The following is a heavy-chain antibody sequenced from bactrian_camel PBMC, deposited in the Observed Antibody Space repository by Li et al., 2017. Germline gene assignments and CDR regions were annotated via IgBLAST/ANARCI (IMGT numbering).Heavy chain of an antibody. CDR2: IYRRGTTT. Sequence: QLVESGGGSVQAGGSLRLSCPASAYYASSYCMAWFRQAPGKQREGVAAIYRRGTTTQYTDNVKGRFTISQDNTDHTLYLQMDNVKPEDIAMYYCAADGFLATGRVDCGSQGTQVTVS. D-gene: IGHD5*01. CDR1: AYYASSYC. J-gene: IGHJ4*01. V-gene: IGHV3S25*01. CDR3: AADGFLATGRVDC.